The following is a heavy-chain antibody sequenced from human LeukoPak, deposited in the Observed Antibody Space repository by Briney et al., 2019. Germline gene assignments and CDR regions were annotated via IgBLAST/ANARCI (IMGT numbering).Heavy chain of an antibody. D-gene: IGHD6-19*01. V-gene: IGHV3-64D*06. CDR2: ISSNGGST. CDR3: VKDSYHSSGWYSDYGMDV. CDR1: GFTFSSYA. Sequence: PGGSLRLSCSASGFTFSSYAMHWVRQAPGKGLECVSAISSNGGSTYYADSVKGRFTISRDNSKNTLYLQMSSLRAEDTAVYYCVKDSYHSSGWYSDYGMDVWGQGTTVTVSS. J-gene: IGHJ6*02.